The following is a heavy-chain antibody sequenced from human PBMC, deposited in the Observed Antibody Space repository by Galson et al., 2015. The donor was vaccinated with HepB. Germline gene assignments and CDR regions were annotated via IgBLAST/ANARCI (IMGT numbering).Heavy chain of an antibody. CDR1: GYTFTSYG. J-gene: IGHJ3*02. D-gene: IGHD2-2*01. CDR2: ISAYNGDT. CDR3: ARERRHCSSTSCYADAFDI. V-gene: IGHV1-18*01. Sequence: SVKVSCKASGYTFTSYGISWVRQAPGQGPEWMGWISAYNGDTNYAQKFQGRVTMTRNTSISTAYMELSSLRSEDTAVYYCARERRHCSSTSCYADAFDIWGQGTMVTVSS.